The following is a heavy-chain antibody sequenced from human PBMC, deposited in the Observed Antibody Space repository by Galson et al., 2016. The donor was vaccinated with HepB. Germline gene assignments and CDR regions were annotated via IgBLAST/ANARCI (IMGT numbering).Heavy chain of an antibody. CDR2: IIPMFGTA. Sequence: KVSCKASGGTFSRYPISWVRQAPGQGLEWMGGIIPMFGTAKYAQKFQGRVTITADESTSTDYMDLTSLRSEDTAVYYCARGGFDNWDEADPFDYWGQGTLVTVSS. V-gene: IGHV1-69*01. J-gene: IGHJ4*02. CDR1: GGTFSRYP. D-gene: IGHD1-20*01. CDR3: ARGGFDNWDEADPFDY.